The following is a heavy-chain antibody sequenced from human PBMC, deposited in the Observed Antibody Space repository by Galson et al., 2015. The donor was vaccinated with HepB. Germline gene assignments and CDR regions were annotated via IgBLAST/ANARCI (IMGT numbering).Heavy chain of an antibody. CDR3: AYLYCGGDCSRNWFDP. V-gene: IGHV2-5*02. Sequence: PALVKPTQTLTLTCTFSGFSLSTSGVGVGWIRQPPGKALEWLALIYWDDDKRYSPSLKSRLTITKDTSKNQVVLTMTNMDPVDTATYYCAYLYCGGDCSRNWFDPWGQGTLVTVSS. D-gene: IGHD2-21*02. CDR2: IYWDDDK. J-gene: IGHJ5*02. CDR1: GFSLSTSGVG.